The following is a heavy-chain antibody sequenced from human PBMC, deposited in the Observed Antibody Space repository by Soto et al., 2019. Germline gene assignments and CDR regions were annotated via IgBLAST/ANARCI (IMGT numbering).Heavy chain of an antibody. V-gene: IGHV3-23*01. CDR3: AFSYHCNY. CDR2: ISRSGDNT. J-gene: IGHJ4*02. Sequence: EVQLLDSGGGLVQPGGSLRLSCAASGFTFTSYAMSWVRQAPDKGLEWVSSISRSGDNTYYADSVKGRFTISRDDSKNTLYLQMNSLRAEDTAVYYCAFSYHCNYWGQGILVTVSS. CDR1: GFTFTSYA. D-gene: IGHD2-2*01.